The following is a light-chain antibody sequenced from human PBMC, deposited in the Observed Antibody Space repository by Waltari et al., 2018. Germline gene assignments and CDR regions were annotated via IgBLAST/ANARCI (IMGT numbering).Light chain of an antibody. Sequence: DIQMTQSPSSVSASVGDRVTITCRASQGISSALAWYQQKPGKVPNLLIDAASSLQSGVPSRFVGSGSGTDFTLTISSLQPEDSATYYCQQAKSFPLTFGPGTKVDIK. J-gene: IGKJ3*01. V-gene: IGKV1-12*01. CDR1: QGISSA. CDR3: QQAKSFPLT. CDR2: AAS.